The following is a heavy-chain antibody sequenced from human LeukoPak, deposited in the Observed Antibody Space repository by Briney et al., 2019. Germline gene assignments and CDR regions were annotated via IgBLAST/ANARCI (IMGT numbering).Heavy chain of an antibody. J-gene: IGHJ3*02. Sequence: GGSLRLSCAASGFTFSIYSMNWVRQAPGKGLEWVSCISSSSSHIYYSDSVKGRFTISRDNAKNSLYLQMNSLTAEDTAVYFCERDLRGLDAFDIWGQGTMVTVSS. CDR2: ISSSSSHI. V-gene: IGHV3-21*01. CDR1: GFTFSIYS. CDR3: ERDLRGLDAFDI.